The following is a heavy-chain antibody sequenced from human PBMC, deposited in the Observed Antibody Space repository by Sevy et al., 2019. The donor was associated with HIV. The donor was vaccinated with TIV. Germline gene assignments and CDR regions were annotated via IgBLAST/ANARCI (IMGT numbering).Heavy chain of an antibody. Sequence: GGSLRLSCAASGFPFSTYYMTWIRQAPGKGLEWLAYISLSHHTIYYADSVKGRFTISRDNAKNSLYLQMNNLRAEDTATYYCARDPGYSSGWYGPHFDYWGQGALFTVSS. J-gene: IGHJ4*02. V-gene: IGHV3-11*01. CDR3: ARDPGYSSGWYGPHFDY. CDR1: GFPFSTYY. CDR2: ISLSHHTI. D-gene: IGHD6-19*01.